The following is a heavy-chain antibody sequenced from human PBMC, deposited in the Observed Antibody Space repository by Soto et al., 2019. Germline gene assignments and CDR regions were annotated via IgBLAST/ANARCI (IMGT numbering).Heavy chain of an antibody. V-gene: IGHV1-3*05. CDR2: INAGNGNT. J-gene: IGHJ5*02. Sequence: QVQLVQSGAEEKKPGASVKVSCKASGYTFTSYAMHWVRQAPGQRLEWMGWINAGNGNTKYSQKFQGRVTITRDTSASTAYMELSSLRSEDTAVYYCTRAIGLLWFDPWGQGTLVTVSS. CDR3: TRAIGLLWFDP. D-gene: IGHD3-10*01. CDR1: GYTFTSYA.